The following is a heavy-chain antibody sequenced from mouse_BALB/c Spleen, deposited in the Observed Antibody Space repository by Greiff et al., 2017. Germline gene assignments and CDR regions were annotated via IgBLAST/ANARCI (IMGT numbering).Heavy chain of an antibody. J-gene: IGHJ2*01. CDR3: ARFGYDVDY. Sequence: EVQLQESGPGLVKPSQSLSLTCTVTGYSITSDYAWNWIRQFPGNKLEWMGYISYSGSTSYNPSLKSRISITRDTSKNQFFLQLNSVTTEDTATYYCARFGYDVDYWGQGTTLTVSS. CDR1: GYSITSDYA. D-gene: IGHD2-2*01. V-gene: IGHV3-2*02. CDR2: ISYSGST.